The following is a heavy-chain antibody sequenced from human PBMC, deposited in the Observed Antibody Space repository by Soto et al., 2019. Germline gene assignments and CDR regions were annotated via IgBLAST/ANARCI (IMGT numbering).Heavy chain of an antibody. CDR1: WFSLRTRGVA. CDR3: AHRPRGYASYFDY. J-gene: IGHJ4*02. D-gene: IGHD5-12*01. V-gene: IGHV2-5*02. Sequence: QITLKESGPTLVKPTQTLTLTCTFSWFSLRTRGVAVGWFRQPPGKALEWLALMYWDEDKWYSPSLKSRLTIADDTSKNQVVLTMPNVDPVDTATSYCAHRPRGYASYFDYWGQGILVTVSS. CDR2: MYWDEDK.